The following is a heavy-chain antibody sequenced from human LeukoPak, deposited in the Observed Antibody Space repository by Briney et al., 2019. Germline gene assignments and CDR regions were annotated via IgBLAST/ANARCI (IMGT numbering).Heavy chain of an antibody. D-gene: IGHD3-10*01. CDR1: GGSISSSSYY. V-gene: IGHV4-39*01. CDR3: ARHTGGSGSYRYYYYYMDV. CDR2: IYYSGST. Sequence: SETLSLTCTVSGGSISSSSYYWGWIRQPPGKGLEWIGSIYYSGSTYCNPSLKSRVTISVDTSKNQFSLKLSSVTAADTAVYYCARHTGGSGSYRYYYYYMDVWGKGTTVTISS. J-gene: IGHJ6*03.